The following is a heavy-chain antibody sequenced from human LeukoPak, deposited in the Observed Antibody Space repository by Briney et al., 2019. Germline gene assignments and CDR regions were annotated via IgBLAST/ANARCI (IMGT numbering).Heavy chain of an antibody. Sequence: SQTLSLTCAISGDSFSSNSAAWNWIRQSPSRGLEWLGRTYYRSKWYNDYAVSVKSRITINPDASKNQFSLQLNSVTPEDTAVYYCARVIYSYGYGDYGLPGGYYYYMDVWGKGTTVTVSS. J-gene: IGHJ6*03. D-gene: IGHD4-17*01. CDR2: TYYRSKWYN. V-gene: IGHV6-1*01. CDR3: ARVIYSYGYGDYGLPGGYYYYMDV. CDR1: GDSFSSNSAA.